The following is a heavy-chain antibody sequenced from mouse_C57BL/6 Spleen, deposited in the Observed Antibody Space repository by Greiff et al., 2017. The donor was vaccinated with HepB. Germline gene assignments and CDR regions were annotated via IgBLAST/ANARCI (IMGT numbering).Heavy chain of an antibody. CDR1: GFTFSSYA. CDR2: ISSGGDYI. CDR3: TSLHISKTGYFDV. Sequence: EVKLVESGEGLVKPGGSLKLSCAASGFTFSSYAMSWVRQTPEKRLEWVAYISSGGDYIYYADTVKGRFTISRDNARNTLYLQMSSLKSKDTAMYYCTSLHISKTGYFDVWGTGTTVTVSS. D-gene: IGHD1-3*01. V-gene: IGHV5-9-1*02. J-gene: IGHJ1*03.